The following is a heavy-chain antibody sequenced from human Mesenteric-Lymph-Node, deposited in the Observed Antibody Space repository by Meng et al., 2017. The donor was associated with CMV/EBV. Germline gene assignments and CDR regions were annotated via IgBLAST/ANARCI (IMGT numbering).Heavy chain of an antibody. Sequence: GESLKISCAASGFSFSNYIMNWVRQTPGRGLEWVSSISSSGSFIHYADSVKGRFTTSRDNSKNTLFLQMNSLRPEDTAVYYCAKDRGYCTSTSCRGFHYYGMDVWGQGTTVTVSS. D-gene: IGHD2-2*01. CDR1: GFSFSNYI. J-gene: IGHJ6*02. V-gene: IGHV3-21*01. CDR3: AKDRGYCTSTSCRGFHYYGMDV. CDR2: ISSSGSFI.